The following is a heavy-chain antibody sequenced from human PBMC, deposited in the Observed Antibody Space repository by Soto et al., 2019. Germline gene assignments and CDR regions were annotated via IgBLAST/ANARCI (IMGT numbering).Heavy chain of an antibody. J-gene: IGHJ1*01. Sequence: QVQLVQSGAEVKKPGSSVTVSCTVSGDTFSTSTINWVRQAPRQGLEWMGRIIPVLGPPNYSQTFQGRLTITADTSTNTVYMELSSLRSEDTAVYFCSRRGDDSLSVDFARWGQGTLVTVSS. CDR2: IIPVLGPP. CDR3: SRRGDDSLSVDFAR. D-gene: IGHD2-2*03. V-gene: IGHV1-69*08. CDR1: GDTFSTST.